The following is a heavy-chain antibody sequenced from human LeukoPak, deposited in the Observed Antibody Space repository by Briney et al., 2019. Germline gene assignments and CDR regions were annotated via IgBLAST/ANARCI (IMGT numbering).Heavy chain of an antibody. CDR1: GFTFSSYS. J-gene: IGHJ4*02. V-gene: IGHV3-21*01. Sequence: GGSPRLSCAASGFTFSSYSMNWVRQAPGKGLEWVSSISSSSSYIYYADSVKGRFTISRDNAKNSLYLQMNSLRAEDTAVYYCTRVRDYDSSGYYFDYWGQGTLVTVSS. CDR2: ISSSSSYI. D-gene: IGHD3-22*01. CDR3: TRVRDYDSSGYYFDY.